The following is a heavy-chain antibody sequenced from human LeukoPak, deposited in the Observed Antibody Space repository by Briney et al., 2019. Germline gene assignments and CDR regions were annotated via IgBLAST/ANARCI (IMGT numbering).Heavy chain of an antibody. CDR1: GGSIIRYY. J-gene: IGHJ4*02. CDR3: ARKRDGYKFHFDY. V-gene: IGHV4-59*08. D-gene: IGHD5-24*01. Sequence: LSETLSLTCSVSGGSIIRYYWSWIRQPPGKGLELIGHIYYSGSTNYNPSLKSRVTISVDTSKNQFSLKLSSVTAADTAVYYCARKRDGYKFHFDYWGQGTLVTVSS. CDR2: IYYSGST.